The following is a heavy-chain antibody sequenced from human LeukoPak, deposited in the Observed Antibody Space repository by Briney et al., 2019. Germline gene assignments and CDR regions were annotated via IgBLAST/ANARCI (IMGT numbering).Heavy chain of an antibody. Sequence: GRSLRLSCSASGFTFSSYAMHWVRQAPGKGLEWVSVIYSGGSTYYADSVKGRFTISRDNSKNTLYLQMNSLRAEDTAVYYCARCIAGFDAFDIWGQGTMVTVSS. CDR2: IYSGGST. CDR1: GFTFSSYA. CDR3: ARCIAGFDAFDI. D-gene: IGHD6-13*01. J-gene: IGHJ3*02. V-gene: IGHV3-66*01.